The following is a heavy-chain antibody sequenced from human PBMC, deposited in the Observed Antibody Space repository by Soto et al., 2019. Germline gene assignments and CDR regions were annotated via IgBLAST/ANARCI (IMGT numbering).Heavy chain of an antibody. CDR1: GGTFSSYA. J-gene: IGHJ2*01. CDR3: ARDQPRDGYRGWYFDL. CDR2: IIPIFGTA. D-gene: IGHD5-12*01. Sequence: QVQLVQSGAEVKKPGSSVKVSCKASGGTFSSYAISWVRQAPGQGLEWMGGIIPIFGTANYAQKFQGRVTITADESTSTAYMGMSSLRSEDTAVYYCARDQPRDGYRGWYFDLWGRGTLVTVSS. V-gene: IGHV1-69*01.